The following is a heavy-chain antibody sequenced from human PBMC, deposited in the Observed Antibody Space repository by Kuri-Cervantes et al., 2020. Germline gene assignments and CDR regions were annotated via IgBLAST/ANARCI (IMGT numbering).Heavy chain of an antibody. V-gene: IGHV1-18*01. CDR1: GYTFTSYG. D-gene: IGHD6-19*01. CDR3: ARAPYSSGWLEYFQH. Sequence: ASVKVSCKASGYTFTSYGISWVRQAPGQGLEWMGWISAYNGDTNYAQKLQGRVTMTTDTSTSTAYMELRSLRSDDTAVYYCARAPYSSGWLEYFQHRGQGTLVTVSS. J-gene: IGHJ1*01. CDR2: ISAYNGDT.